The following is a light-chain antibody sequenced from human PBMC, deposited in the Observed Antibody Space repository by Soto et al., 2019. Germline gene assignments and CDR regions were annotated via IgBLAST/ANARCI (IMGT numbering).Light chain of an antibody. CDR3: SSYAGSNNFV. J-gene: IGLJ2*01. Sequence: QSALTQPPSASGSPGQSVTMSSTGTSSDVGGYNYVSWYQHHPGKAPKVMIYEVSRRPSGVPDRFSGSKSGNTASLTVSGLQAEDEADYYCSSYAGSNNFVFGGGTKLTVL. CDR1: SSDVGGYNY. CDR2: EVS. V-gene: IGLV2-8*01.